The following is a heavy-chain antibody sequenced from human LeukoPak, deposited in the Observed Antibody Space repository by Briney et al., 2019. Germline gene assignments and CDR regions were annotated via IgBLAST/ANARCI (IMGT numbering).Heavy chain of an antibody. CDR3: ARLKFYGSTGYSPGHYMDV. CDR2: LYPGVST. CDR1: GGSISSYY. V-gene: IGHV4-4*07. Sequence: SETLSLTCTVSGGSISSYYWSWIRQPPGKGLEWIGRLYPGVSTNYNPSLKSRVTMSVDTSKNQFALKLSAVTAADTAVYYCARLKFYGSTGYSPGHYMDVWGKGTTVTVSS. D-gene: IGHD3-22*01. J-gene: IGHJ6*03.